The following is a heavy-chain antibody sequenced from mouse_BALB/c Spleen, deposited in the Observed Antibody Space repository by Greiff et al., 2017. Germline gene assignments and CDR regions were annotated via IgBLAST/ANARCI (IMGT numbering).Heavy chain of an antibody. V-gene: IGHV1-87*01. CDR2: IYPGDGDT. CDR1: GYTFTSYW. CDR3: ARDYGDY. J-gene: IGHJ2*01. Sequence: VQLVESGAELARPGASVKLSCKASGYTFTSYWMQWVKQRPGQGLEWIGAIYPGDGDTRYTQKFKGKATLTADKSSSTAYMQLSSLASEDSAVYYCARDYGDYWGQGTTLTVSS. D-gene: IGHD2-4*01.